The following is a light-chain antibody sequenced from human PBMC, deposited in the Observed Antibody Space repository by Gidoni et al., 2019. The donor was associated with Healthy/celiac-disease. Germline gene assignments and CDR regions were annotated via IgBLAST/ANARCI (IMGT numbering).Light chain of an antibody. CDR2: DAS. Sequence: EGVFTQSPATLSLSPGERATLSCRASQSVSSYLAWYQQKPGQAPRLLIYDASNRATGIPARFSGSGSGTDFTLTISSLEPEDFAVYYCQQRSNWPPGVTFGPGTKVDIK. V-gene: IGKV3-11*01. CDR1: QSVSSY. J-gene: IGKJ3*01. CDR3: QQRSNWPPGVT.